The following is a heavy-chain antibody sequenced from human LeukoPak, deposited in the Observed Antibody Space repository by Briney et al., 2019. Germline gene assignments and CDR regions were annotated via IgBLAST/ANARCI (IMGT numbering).Heavy chain of an antibody. Sequence: ASETLSLTCTVSGGSISSSSYYWSWIRQPPGKGLEWIGYIYYSGSTYYNPSLKSRVTISVDTSKNQFSLKLSSVTAADTAVYYCARSLYDYVWGSYRPQLYYFDYWGQGTLVTVSS. CDR1: GGSISSSSYY. V-gene: IGHV4-61*01. CDR3: ARSLYDYVWGSYRPQLYYFDY. D-gene: IGHD3-16*02. J-gene: IGHJ4*02. CDR2: IYYSGST.